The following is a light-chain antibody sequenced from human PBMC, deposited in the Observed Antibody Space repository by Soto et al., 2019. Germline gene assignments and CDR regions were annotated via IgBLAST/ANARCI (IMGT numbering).Light chain of an antibody. CDR2: DVS. V-gene: IGKV3-11*01. CDR1: QSVSTY. J-gene: IGKJ4*01. Sequence: IVLTQSPATLSLSPGERATLSCRASQSVSTYLAWYQQKSGQAPRLLIYDVSKRATGIPPRFSGSGAGTDFTLTISSLEPEGSATYYCQQRRSSLTFGGGTKVEIK. CDR3: QQRRSSLT.